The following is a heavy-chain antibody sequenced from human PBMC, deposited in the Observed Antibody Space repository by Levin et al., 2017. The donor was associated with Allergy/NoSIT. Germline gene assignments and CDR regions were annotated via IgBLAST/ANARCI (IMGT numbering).Heavy chain of an antibody. Sequence: KPGESLKISCKASGYTFTSYGISWVRQAPGQGLEWMGWISAYNGNTNYAQKLQGRVTMTTDTSTSTAYMELRSLRSDDTAVYYCARDETYYYDSSGSYNGIDYWGQGTLVTVSS. CDR1: GYTFTSYG. J-gene: IGHJ4*02. V-gene: IGHV1-18*01. CDR2: ISAYNGNT. D-gene: IGHD3-22*01. CDR3: ARDETYYYDSSGSYNGIDY.